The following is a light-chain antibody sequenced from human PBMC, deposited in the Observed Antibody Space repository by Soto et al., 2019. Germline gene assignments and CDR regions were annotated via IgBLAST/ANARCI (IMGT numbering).Light chain of an antibody. Sequence: QSALTQPPSASGSPGQSVTISCTGSSNDVGAYNYVSWYQQHPGKAPKLIIYEVTKRPSGVPDRFSGSKSGNTASLTVSGLQADDEADYFCGSNAGSDNYVXGTGTKVPV. CDR3: GSNAGSDNYV. CDR2: EVT. J-gene: IGLJ1*01. V-gene: IGLV2-8*01. CDR1: SNDVGAYNY.